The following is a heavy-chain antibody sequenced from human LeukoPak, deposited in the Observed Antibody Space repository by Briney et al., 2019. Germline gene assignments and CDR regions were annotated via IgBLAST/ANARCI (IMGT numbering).Heavy chain of an antibody. CDR3: AKDRLITIFGVVIDNWFDP. Sequence: AGGSLRLSCAASGFTFSSYAMSWVRQAPGKGLEWVSAISGSGGSTYYADSVKGRFTISRDNSKNTLYLQMNSLRAEDTAVYYCAKDRLITIFGVVIDNWFDPWGQGTLVTVSS. J-gene: IGHJ5*02. V-gene: IGHV3-23*01. CDR1: GFTFSSYA. CDR2: ISGSGGST. D-gene: IGHD3-3*01.